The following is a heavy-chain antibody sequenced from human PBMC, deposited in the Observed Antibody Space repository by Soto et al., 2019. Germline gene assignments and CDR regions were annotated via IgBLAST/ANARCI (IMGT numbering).Heavy chain of an antibody. CDR3: AREDSGSPYYYYGMDV. CDR2: ISSSGSTI. CDR1: GFTFSSYE. Sequence: VQLVESGGGLVQPGGSLRLSCAASGFTFSSYEMNWVRQAPGKGLEWVSYISSSGSTIYYADSVKGRFTISRDNAKNSLYLQMNSLRAEDTAVYYCAREDSGSPYYYYGMDVWGQGTTVTVSS. J-gene: IGHJ6*02. D-gene: IGHD1-26*01. V-gene: IGHV3-48*03.